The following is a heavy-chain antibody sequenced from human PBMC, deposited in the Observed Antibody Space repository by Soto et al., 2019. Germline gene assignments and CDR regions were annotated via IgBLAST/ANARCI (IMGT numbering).Heavy chain of an antibody. J-gene: IGHJ6*03. CDR3: TRDQDTAMMTDYYYYMDV. CDR2: IRSKAYGGTT. Sequence: PGGSLRLSCTASGFTFGDYAMSWFRQAPGKGLEWVGFIRSKAYGGTTEYAASVKGRFTISRDDSKSIAYLQMNSLKTEDTAVYYCTRDQDTAMMTDYYYYMDVWGKGTTVNVSS. V-gene: IGHV3-49*03. CDR1: GFTFGDYA. D-gene: IGHD5-18*01.